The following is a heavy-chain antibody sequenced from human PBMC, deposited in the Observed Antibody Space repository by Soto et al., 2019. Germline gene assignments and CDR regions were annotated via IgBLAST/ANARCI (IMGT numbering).Heavy chain of an antibody. Sequence: ASVKVSCKASGYTFTSYGISWVRQAPGQGLEWMGWISAYNGNTNYAQKLQDRVTMTTDTSTSTAYMELRSLRSDDTAVYYCARGALNVLRYFDWFHGWFDPWGQGTLVTVSS. CDR1: GYTFTSYG. CDR3: ARGALNVLRYFDWFHGWFDP. CDR2: ISAYNGNT. J-gene: IGHJ5*02. D-gene: IGHD3-9*01. V-gene: IGHV1-18*01.